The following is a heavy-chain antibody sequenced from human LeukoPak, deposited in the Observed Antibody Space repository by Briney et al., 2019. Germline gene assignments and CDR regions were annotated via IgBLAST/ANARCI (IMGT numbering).Heavy chain of an antibody. CDR2: ISAYNGNT. V-gene: IGHV1-18*01. CDR3: ARDLYVAYYYYYYMDA. J-gene: IGHJ6*03. D-gene: IGHD2/OR15-2a*01. CDR1: DYTFTSYG. Sequence: ASVKVSCKASDYTFTSYGISWVRQAPGQGLEWMGWISAYNGNTNYAQKLQGRVTMTTDTSTSTAYMELRSLRSDDTAVYYCARDLYVAYYYYYYMDAWGKGTTVTISS.